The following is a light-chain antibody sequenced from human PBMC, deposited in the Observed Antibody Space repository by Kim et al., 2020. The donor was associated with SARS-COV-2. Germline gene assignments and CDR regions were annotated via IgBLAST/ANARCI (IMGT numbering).Light chain of an antibody. CDR2: EVS. J-gene: IGLJ1*01. Sequence: QSALTQPPSVSGSPGQSVTISCTGTSSDVGSYNRVSWYQQPPGTAPKVIIYEVSDRPSGVPDRFSGSKSGNTASLTISGLQAEDEADYYCSSFTTSATYFFGTGTKVTVL. CDR3: SSFTTSATYF. V-gene: IGLV2-18*02. CDR1: SSDVGSYNR.